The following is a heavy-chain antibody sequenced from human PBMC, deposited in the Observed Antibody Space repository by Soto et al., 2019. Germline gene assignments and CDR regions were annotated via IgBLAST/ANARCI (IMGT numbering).Heavy chain of an antibody. D-gene: IGHD3-10*01. J-gene: IGHJ6*02. CDR2: IIPILGIA. V-gene: IGHV1-69*02. CDR1: GGTFSSYT. Sequence: QVQLVQSGAEVKKSGSSVKVSCKASGGTFSSYTISWVRQAPGQGLEWMGRIIPILGIANYAQKFQGRVTITADKSTSTAYMELSSLRSEDTAVYYCAWDYGSSPYYYYGMDVWGQGTTVTVSS. CDR3: AWDYGSSPYYYYGMDV.